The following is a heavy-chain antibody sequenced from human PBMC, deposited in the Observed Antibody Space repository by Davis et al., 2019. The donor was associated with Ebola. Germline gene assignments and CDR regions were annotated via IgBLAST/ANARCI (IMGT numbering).Heavy chain of an antibody. V-gene: IGHV4-34*01. CDR2: INQSGST. CDR1: GGSFSGYY. D-gene: IGHD6-13*01. Sequence: SETLSLTCAVYGGSFSGYYWTWIRQPPGKGLEWIGEINQSGSTNYNPSLKSRVSISVGTSKNQFSLKLSSVTAADTAVYYCARPAHLYSSSWYWFDPWGQGTLVTVSS. J-gene: IGHJ5*02. CDR3: ARPAHLYSSSWYWFDP.